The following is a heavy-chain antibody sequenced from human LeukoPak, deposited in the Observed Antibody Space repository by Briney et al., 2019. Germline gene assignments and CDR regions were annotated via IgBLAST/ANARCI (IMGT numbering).Heavy chain of an antibody. J-gene: IGHJ4*02. D-gene: IGHD6-19*01. CDR1: GFTFDYYA. CDR2: ISWNSKMI. V-gene: IGHV3-9*01. Sequence: GGSLRPSFAASGFTFDYYAVHLVRQVPGKGLEWVSGISWNSKMIDYADSVKGRFTISRDNSKNTLYLQMNSLRAEDTAVYYCARDHSYSSGDYWGQGTLVTVSS. CDR3: ARDHSYSSGDY.